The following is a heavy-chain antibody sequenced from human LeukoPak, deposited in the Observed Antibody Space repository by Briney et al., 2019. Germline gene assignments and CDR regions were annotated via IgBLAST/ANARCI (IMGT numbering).Heavy chain of an antibody. CDR1: GFTFSAYW. J-gene: IGHJ3*02. Sequence: GGSLRLSCAASGFTFSAYWMSWVRQAPGKGLEWVANIKQDGSEKYYVDSVKGRFTISRDNAKSSLYLQMNSLRAEDTAVYYCAKKYTTGAFDIWGQGTMVTVSS. CDR2: IKQDGSEK. D-gene: IGHD2-2*02. V-gene: IGHV3-7*01. CDR3: AKKYTTGAFDI.